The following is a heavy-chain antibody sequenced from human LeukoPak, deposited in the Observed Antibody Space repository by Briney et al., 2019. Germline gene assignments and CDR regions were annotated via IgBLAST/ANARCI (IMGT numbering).Heavy chain of an antibody. CDR1: GGTFISYA. V-gene: IGHV1-69*05. J-gene: IGHJ3*02. CDR2: LIPIFGTA. D-gene: IGHD2-15*01. Sequence: SVKVSCKASGGTFISYAISWVRQAPGQGLEWMGGLIPIFGTANYAQKFQGRVTVTTDESTSTAYVELSSLRSEEAAVYYCARSPAQGYCSGGSCYSNAFDIWGQGTMVTVSS. CDR3: ARSPAQGYCSGGSCYSNAFDI.